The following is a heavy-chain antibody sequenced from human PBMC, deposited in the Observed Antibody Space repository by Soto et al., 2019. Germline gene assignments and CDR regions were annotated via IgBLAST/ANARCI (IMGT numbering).Heavy chain of an antibody. CDR3: ARNGGPLGSYYDGMDV. CDR1: GGTFSSYA. D-gene: IGHD3-16*01. Sequence: QVQLVQSGAEVKKPGSSVKVSCKASGGTFSSYAISWVRQAPGQGLEWMGGIIPIFGTANYAQKFQGRVTITADESTSKGYMELSSLRSEDTAVYYCARNGGPLGSYYDGMDVWGQGTTVTVSS. CDR2: IIPIFGTA. V-gene: IGHV1-69*12. J-gene: IGHJ6*02.